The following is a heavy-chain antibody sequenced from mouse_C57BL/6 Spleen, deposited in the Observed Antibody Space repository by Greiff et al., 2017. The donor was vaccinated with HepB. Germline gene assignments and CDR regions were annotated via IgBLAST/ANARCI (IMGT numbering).Heavy chain of an antibody. D-gene: IGHD1-1*01. Sequence: QVQLQQPGPELVKPGASVKISCKASGYAFSSSWMNWVKQRPGKGLEWIGRIYPGDGDTNYNGKFKGKATLTADKSSSTAYMQLSSLTSEDSAVYFCARYAGGPVVPGYAMDYWGQGTSVTVSS. CDR3: ARYAGGPVVPGYAMDY. J-gene: IGHJ4*01. CDR1: GYAFSSSW. V-gene: IGHV1-82*01. CDR2: IYPGDGDT.